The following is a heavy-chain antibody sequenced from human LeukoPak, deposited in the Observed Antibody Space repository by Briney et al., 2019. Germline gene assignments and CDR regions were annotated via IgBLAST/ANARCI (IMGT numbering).Heavy chain of an antibody. D-gene: IGHD1-14*01. Sequence: SETLSLTCTVSGYSISSGYYWGWIRQPPGKGLEWIGNIYHSGSTYYNPSLKSRVTISVDTSKNQFSLKLSSVTAADTAVYYCARDSSITTNPYFDYWGQGTLVTVSS. CDR1: GYSISSGYY. CDR3: ARDSSITTNPYFDY. CDR2: IYHSGST. V-gene: IGHV4-38-2*02. J-gene: IGHJ4*02.